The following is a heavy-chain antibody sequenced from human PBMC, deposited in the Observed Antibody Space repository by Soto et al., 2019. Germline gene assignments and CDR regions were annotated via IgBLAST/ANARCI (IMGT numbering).Heavy chain of an antibody. D-gene: IGHD1-26*01. V-gene: IGHV3-33*01. CDR2: IGYDGSTQ. Sequence: QVQLMESGGGVVQPGRSLRLSCAASGFTFSNCGMHWFRQAPGKGLEWVAVIGYDGSTQYYADSVRGRFTISRDISENMLYLQMNSLRAEDTAVYWCARYWDSTWDYWGQGSRVTVSS. CDR1: GFTFSNCG. CDR3: ARYWDSTWDY. J-gene: IGHJ4*02.